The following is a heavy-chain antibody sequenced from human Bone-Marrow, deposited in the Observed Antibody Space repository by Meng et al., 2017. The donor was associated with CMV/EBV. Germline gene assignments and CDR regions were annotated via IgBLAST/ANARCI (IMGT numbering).Heavy chain of an antibody. V-gene: IGHV3-7*01. CDR2: IKQDGSDK. CDR1: GFTFSSYW. Sequence: GESLKISCAASGFTFSSYWMSWVRQAPGKGLEWVANIKQDGSDKYYVDSVKGRFTISRDNAKNSLYLQMNSLRAEDTAVYYCARRYSGGWCYDYYYGMDDWGQGTMVTVSS. CDR3: ARRYSGGWCYDYYYGMDD. J-gene: IGHJ6*02. D-gene: IGHD6-19*01.